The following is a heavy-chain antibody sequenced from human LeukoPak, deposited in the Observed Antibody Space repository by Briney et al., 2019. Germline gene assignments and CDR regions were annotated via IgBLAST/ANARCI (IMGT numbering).Heavy chain of an antibody. CDR2: ISPDDSHI. Sequence: GASLKISCKGSGYSFTTYWIAWVRQMPGRGLEWMGIISPDDSHIRYSPSFQGQVTISADKSINTAYLQWRSLKASDTAMYYCARHEGSGSYYSYWGQGTLVTVSS. CDR1: GYSFTTYW. V-gene: IGHV5-51*01. J-gene: IGHJ4*02. CDR3: ARHEGSGSYYSY. D-gene: IGHD1-26*01.